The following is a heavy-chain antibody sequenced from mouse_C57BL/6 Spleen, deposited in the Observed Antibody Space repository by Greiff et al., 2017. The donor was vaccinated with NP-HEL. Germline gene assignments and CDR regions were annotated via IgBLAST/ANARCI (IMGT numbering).Heavy chain of an antibody. CDR2: ISYSGST. D-gene: IGHD1-1*02. CDR3: ARDGGNYYFDY. Sequence: DVQLVESGPGMVKPSQSLSLTCTVTGYSITSGYDWHWIRHFPGNKLEWMGYISYSGSTNYNPSLKSRISITHDTSKNHFFLKLNSVTTEDTATYYCARDGGNYYFDYWGQGTTLTVSS. V-gene: IGHV3-1*01. CDR1: GYSITSGYD. J-gene: IGHJ2*01.